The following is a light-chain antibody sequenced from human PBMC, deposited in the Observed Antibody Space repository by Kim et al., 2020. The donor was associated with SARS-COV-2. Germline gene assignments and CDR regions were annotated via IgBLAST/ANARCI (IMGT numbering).Light chain of an antibody. Sequence: SALTQPASVSGSPGQSITISCTGTSSDVGGYNYVSWYQQHPGKAPKLMIYDVSKRPSGVSNRFSGSTSGNTASLTISGLQADDEADYYCSSYTSSSTLVFGGGTKLTVL. CDR1: SSDVGGYNY. CDR3: SSYTSSSTLV. J-gene: IGLJ2*01. V-gene: IGLV2-14*01. CDR2: DVS.